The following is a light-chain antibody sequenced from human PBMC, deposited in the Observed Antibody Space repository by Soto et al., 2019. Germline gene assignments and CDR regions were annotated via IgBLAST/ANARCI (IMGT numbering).Light chain of an antibody. Sequence: QSVLTQPRSVSGSPGQSVTISCTGTSSDVGGYNYVSWYQQHPGKAPKLMIYDVSKRPSGVPDRFFGSKSGNTASLTISGLKAEDEADYYCCSYAGDYTWVFGGGTKLTVL. CDR2: DVS. J-gene: IGLJ3*02. CDR3: CSYAGDYTWV. V-gene: IGLV2-11*01. CDR1: SSDVGGYNY.